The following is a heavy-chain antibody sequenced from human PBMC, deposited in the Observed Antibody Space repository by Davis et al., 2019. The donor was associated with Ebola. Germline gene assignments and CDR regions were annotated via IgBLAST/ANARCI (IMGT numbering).Heavy chain of an antibody. CDR3: ARRDDSSGYLDYDY. Sequence: GESLKISCEATGYSSTNYWIAWVRQMPGKGLEWVGIISPADSNTRYSPSFQGQITISVDKSINTAYLQWTSLMASDTAMYYCARRDDSSGYLDYDYWGQGTLVTVSS. CDR1: GYSSTNYW. D-gene: IGHD3-22*01. J-gene: IGHJ4*02. CDR2: ISPADSNT. V-gene: IGHV5-51*01.